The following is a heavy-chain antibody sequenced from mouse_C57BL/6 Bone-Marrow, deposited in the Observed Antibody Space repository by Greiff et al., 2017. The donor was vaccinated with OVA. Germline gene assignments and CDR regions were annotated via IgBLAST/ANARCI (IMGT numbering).Heavy chain of an antibody. D-gene: IGHD1-1*01. V-gene: IGHV5-12*01. CDR2: ISNGGGST. J-gene: IGHJ4*01. Sequence: EVQVVESGGGLVQPGGSLKLSCAASGFTFSDYYMYWVRQTPEKRLEWVAYISNGGGSTYYPDTVKGRFTISRDNAKNTLYLQMSRLKSEDTAMYYCASEGIITTVVATGDYAMDYWGQGTSVTVSS. CDR3: ASEGIITTVVATGDYAMDY. CDR1: GFTFSDYY.